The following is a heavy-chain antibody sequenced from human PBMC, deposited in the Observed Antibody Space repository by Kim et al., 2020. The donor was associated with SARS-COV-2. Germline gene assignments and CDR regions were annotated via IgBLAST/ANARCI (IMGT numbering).Heavy chain of an antibody. J-gene: IGHJ4*02. CDR1: GFTFSSYA. CDR2: ISGSGGST. D-gene: IGHD3-22*01. Sequence: GGSPRLSCAASGFTFSSYAMSWVRQAPGKGLEWVSAISGSGGSTYYADSVKGRFTISRDNSKNTLYLQMNSLRAEDTAVYYCAASSGYLYYFDYWGQGTLVTVSS. CDR3: AASSGYLYYFDY. V-gene: IGHV3-23*01.